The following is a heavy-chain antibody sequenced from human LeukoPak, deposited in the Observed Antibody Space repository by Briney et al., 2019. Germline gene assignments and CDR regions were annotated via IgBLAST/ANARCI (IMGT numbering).Heavy chain of an antibody. V-gene: IGHV4-61*02. J-gene: IGHJ5*02. CDR2: IYTSGST. CDR1: GGSISSGSYY. CDR3: ARERYWFDP. Sequence: PSETLSLTCTVSGGSISSGSYYWSWIRQPAGKGLEWIGRIYTSGSTNYNPSHKSRVTISVDTSKNQFSLKLSSVTAADTAVYYCARERYWFDPWGQGTLVTVSS.